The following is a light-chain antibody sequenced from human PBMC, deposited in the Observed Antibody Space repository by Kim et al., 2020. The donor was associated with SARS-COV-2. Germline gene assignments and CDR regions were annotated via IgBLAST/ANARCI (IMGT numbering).Light chain of an antibody. CDR2: YDS. Sequence: PGKTAWITCGGNNIGSKSVHWYQQKPGQAPVLVIYYDSDRPSGIPERFSGSNSGNTATLTISRVEAGDEADYYCQVWDSSSDHPGVFGTGTKVTVL. V-gene: IGLV3-21*04. CDR3: QVWDSSSDHPGV. CDR1: NIGSKS. J-gene: IGLJ1*01.